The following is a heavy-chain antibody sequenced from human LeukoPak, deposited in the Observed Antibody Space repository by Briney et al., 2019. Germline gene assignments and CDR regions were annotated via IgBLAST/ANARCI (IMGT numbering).Heavy chain of an antibody. CDR2: ISAYNGNT. CDR3: ARVNGRRGYSYGNDY. CDR1: GYTFTSYG. D-gene: IGHD5-18*01. V-gene: IGHV1-18*01. J-gene: IGHJ4*02. Sequence: GASVKVFCKASGYTFTSYGISWVRQAPGQGLEWMGWISAYNGNTNYAQKLQGRVTMTTDTSTSTAYMELRSLRSDDTAVYYCARVNGRRGYSYGNDYWGQGTLVTVSS.